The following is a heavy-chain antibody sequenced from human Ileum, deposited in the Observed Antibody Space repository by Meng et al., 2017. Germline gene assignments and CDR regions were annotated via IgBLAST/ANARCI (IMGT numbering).Heavy chain of an antibody. J-gene: IGHJ4*02. CDR3: ARDHWGSLDY. CDR1: GGSVSTSDYQ. V-gene: IGHV4-61*08. D-gene: IGHD7-27*01. CDR2: AGT. Sequence: QLQLKGAGPGLVRPSETLSLICTVAGGSVSTSDYQWGWIRQPPGKGLEWIGYAGTNYNPSLKSRVTISVDTSKRQFSLKLTSVTAADTAVYYCARDHWGSLDYWGQGILVTVSS.